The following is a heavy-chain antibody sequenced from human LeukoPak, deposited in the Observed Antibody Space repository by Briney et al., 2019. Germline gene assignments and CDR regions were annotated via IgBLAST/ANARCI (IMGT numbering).Heavy chain of an antibody. CDR2: TSGSGGST. CDR1: GFTFDDYA. CDR3: AKAGEPTVVVVAADAFDI. J-gene: IGHJ3*02. V-gene: IGHV3-23*01. D-gene: IGHD2-15*01. Sequence: GGSLRLSCAASGFTFDDYAMHWVRQAPGKGLEWVSGTSGSGGSTYYADSVKGRFTISRDNSKNTLYLQMNSLRAEDTAVYYCAKAGEPTVVVVAADAFDIWGQGTMVTVSS.